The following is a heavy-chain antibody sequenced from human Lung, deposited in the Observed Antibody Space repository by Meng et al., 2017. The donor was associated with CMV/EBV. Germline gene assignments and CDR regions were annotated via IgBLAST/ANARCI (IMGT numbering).Heavy chain of an antibody. D-gene: IGHD3/OR15-3a*01. V-gene: IGHV1-2*02. CDR1: GYTFTGNI. J-gene: IGHJ5*01. CDR2: IRSESGGT. Sequence: SVXVSXXASGYTFTGNIMHWVRQAPGQGLEWMGWIRSESGGTKYAQKFQGRVTMTRDTSTTTVYIELSRLRLHDTAVYYCARGSPSDFDWLDFWGQGSLVTVSS. CDR3: ARGSPSDFDWLDF.